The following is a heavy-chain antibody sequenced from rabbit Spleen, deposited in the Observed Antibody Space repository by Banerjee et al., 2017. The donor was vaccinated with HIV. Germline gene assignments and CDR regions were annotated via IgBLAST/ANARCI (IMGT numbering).Heavy chain of an antibody. V-gene: IGHV1S40*01. D-gene: IGHD1-1*01. CDR2: IDSGSSGFT. CDR3: ARDAGNYDYIDVYFNL. CDR1: GVSFSGNSY. J-gene: IGHJ4*01. Sequence: QSLEESGGDLVKPGASLTLTCIASGVSFSGNSYMCWVRQAPGKGLEWIVCIDSGSSGFTYFASWAKGRFTISKTSSTTVTLQMTSLTAADTATYFCARDAGNYDYIDVYFNLWGPGTLVTVS.